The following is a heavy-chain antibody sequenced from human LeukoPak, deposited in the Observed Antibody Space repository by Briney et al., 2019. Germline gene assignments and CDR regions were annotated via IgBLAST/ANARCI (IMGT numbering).Heavy chain of an antibody. J-gene: IGHJ4*02. CDR1: GYIFSNHG. D-gene: IGHD2-2*02. V-gene: IGHV1-18*01. CDR2: ISAYNGNT. Sequence: ASEKVSCKASGYIFSNHGISWVRQAPGQGLEWMGWISAYNGNTNYAQKLQGRVTMTTDTSTSTAYMELSSLRSEDTAVYYCATVAAAIGDYWGQGTLVTVSS. CDR3: ATVAAAIGDY.